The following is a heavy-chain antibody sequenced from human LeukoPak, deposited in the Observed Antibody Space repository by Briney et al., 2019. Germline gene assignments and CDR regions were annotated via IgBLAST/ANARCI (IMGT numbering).Heavy chain of an antibody. CDR3: ARGATTQTPSGH. CDR2: MNPNSSNT. CDR1: AYTLTNYD. V-gene: IGHV1-8*01. J-gene: IGHJ4*02. D-gene: IGHD2-15*01. Sequence: ASVKVACKAAAYTLTNYDIGWVRQATGQGLEWMGWMNPNSSNTGYAQKFQGRVTTTRNTSMTTAYMELSTLITEDTAEDCSARGATTQTPSGHWGQGTPVTVSS.